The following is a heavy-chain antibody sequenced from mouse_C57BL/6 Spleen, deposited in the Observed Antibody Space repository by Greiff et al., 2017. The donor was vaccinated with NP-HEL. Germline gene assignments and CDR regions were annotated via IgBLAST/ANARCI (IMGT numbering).Heavy chain of an antibody. CDR3: AMLTGTRSWYFDV. V-gene: IGHV3-1*01. J-gene: IGHJ1*03. Sequence: EVQLQESGPGMVKPSQSLSLSCTVTGYSITSGYDWHWIRHFPGNKLEWMGYISYSGSTNYNPSIKSRISITHDTSKNHFFLKLNSVTTEDTATYYCAMLTGTRSWYFDVWGTGTTVTVSS. CDR2: ISYSGST. CDR1: GYSITSGYD. D-gene: IGHD4-1*01.